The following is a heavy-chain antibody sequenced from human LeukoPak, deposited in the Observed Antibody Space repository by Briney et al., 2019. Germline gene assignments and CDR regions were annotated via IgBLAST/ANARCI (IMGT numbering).Heavy chain of an antibody. J-gene: IGHJ4*02. CDR1: GFIFRSFS. D-gene: IGHD3-10*01. CDR2: ISSTSNHR. CDR3: ARAREAHYNVYSDH. Sequence: GGSLRLSCAASGFIFRSFSMTWVRQAPGKGLEWVAAISSTSNHRYHADSVKGRFTISRDNDKNSLFLQMNSLRAEDTAVYYCARAREAHYNVYSDHWGQGALVTVSS. V-gene: IGHV3-21*06.